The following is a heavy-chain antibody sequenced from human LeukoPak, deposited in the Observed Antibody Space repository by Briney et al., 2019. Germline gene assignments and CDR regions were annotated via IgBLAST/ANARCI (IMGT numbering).Heavy chain of an antibody. D-gene: IGHD2-15*01. CDR2: INPNSGGT. CDR1: GYTFTGYY. CDR3: ARGPGYCSGGSCYGMDV. Sequence: GASVKVSCKASGYTFTGYYMHWVRQAPGNGLEWMGWINPNSGGTNYAQKFQGRVTMTRDTSISTAYMELSRLRSDDTAVYYCARGPGYCSGGSCYGMDVWGQGTTVTVSS. V-gene: IGHV1-2*02. J-gene: IGHJ6*02.